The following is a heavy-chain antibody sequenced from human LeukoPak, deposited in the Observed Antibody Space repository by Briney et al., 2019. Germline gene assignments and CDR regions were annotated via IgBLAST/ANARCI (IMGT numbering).Heavy chain of an antibody. CDR3: ARERNFTYYDFWSGLRSRNWFDP. J-gene: IGHJ5*02. CDR1: GGSFSGYY. D-gene: IGHD3-3*01. Sequence: SETLSLTCAVYGGSFSGYYWSWIRQPPGKGLEWFGEINHSGSTNYNPSLKSRVTISVDTSKNQFSLKLSSVTAADTAVYYCARERNFTYYDFWSGLRSRNWFDPWGQGTLVTVSS. CDR2: INHSGST. V-gene: IGHV4-34*01.